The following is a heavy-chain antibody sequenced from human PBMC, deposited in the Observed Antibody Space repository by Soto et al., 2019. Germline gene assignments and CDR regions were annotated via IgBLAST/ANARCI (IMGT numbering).Heavy chain of an antibody. CDR2: ISGSGGST. Sequence: GGSLRLSCAASGFPFSSYAMSWVRQTPGKGLEWVSAISGSGGSTYYADSVKGRFTISRDNSKNTLYLQMNSLRAEDTAVYYCAKDGMRSSSWYYYYMDVWGKGTTVTVSS. CDR3: AKDGMRSSSWYYYYMDV. CDR1: GFPFSSYA. J-gene: IGHJ6*03. V-gene: IGHV3-23*01. D-gene: IGHD6-13*01.